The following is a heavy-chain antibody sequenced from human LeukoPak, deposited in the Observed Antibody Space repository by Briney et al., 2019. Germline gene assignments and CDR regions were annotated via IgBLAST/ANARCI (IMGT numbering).Heavy chain of an antibody. CDR3: AREWRFSNWFDP. D-gene: IGHD3-3*01. CDR2: ISSSSSYI. V-gene: IGHV3-21*01. CDR1: GFTFSSYS. Sequence: GGSLRHSCAASGFTFSSYSMNWVRQAPGKGLEWVSSISSSSSYIYYADSVKGRFTISRDNAKNSLYLQMNSLRAEDTAVYYCAREWRFSNWFDPWGQGTLVTVSS. J-gene: IGHJ5*02.